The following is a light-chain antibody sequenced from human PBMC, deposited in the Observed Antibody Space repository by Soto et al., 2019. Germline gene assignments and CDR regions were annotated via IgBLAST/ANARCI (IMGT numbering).Light chain of an antibody. V-gene: IGKV3-11*01. CDR2: YTS. CDR3: HQRQSWPRT. J-gene: IGKJ1*01. CDR1: QYVGTR. Sequence: DIVLTQSPATLSSSPGETATLPCRASQYVGTRLAWYQHKPGQAPRLLIYYTSNRATGIPARFSGSGSGTDFTLTINSLAPEDFAIYYCHQRQSWPRTFSQGTKVDIK.